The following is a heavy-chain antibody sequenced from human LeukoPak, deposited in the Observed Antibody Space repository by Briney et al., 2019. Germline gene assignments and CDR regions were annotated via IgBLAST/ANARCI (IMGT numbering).Heavy chain of an antibody. CDR3: ASGGLRGSTGDY. CDR2: ISSSSSYI. V-gene: IGHV3-21*01. J-gene: IGHJ4*02. D-gene: IGHD5-12*01. Sequence: GGSLRLSCAASGFTFSSYSMNWVRQAPGKGLEWVSSISSSSSYIYYADSVKGRFTISRDNAKNSLYLQMNSLRAEDTAVYYCASGGLRGSTGDYWGQGTLVTVSS. CDR1: GFTFSSYS.